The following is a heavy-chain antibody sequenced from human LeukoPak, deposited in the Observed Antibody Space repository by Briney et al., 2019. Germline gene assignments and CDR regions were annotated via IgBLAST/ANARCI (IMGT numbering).Heavy chain of an antibody. CDR2: IYESGKT. CDR3: AREGGTWFDT. Sequence: TLSLTCGISGGSISGGGYSWSWIRQPPGKGLEWLGNIYESGKTDYNPSLESRLTMSIDISKNHFSLNLNSVTAADTAVYYCAREGGTWFDTWGQGTLVTVSS. CDR1: GGSISGGGYS. J-gene: IGHJ5*02. V-gene: IGHV4-30-2*01. D-gene: IGHD2-15*01.